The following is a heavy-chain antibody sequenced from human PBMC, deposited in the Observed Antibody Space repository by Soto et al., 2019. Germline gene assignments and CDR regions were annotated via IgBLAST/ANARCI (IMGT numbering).Heavy chain of an antibody. Sequence: QITLKESGPTLVKPTQTLTLTCTFSGLSLTTSGVGVSWIRQPPGKALEWLAVIYWDNDKRFSPSLKTRLTITRDTSKNQVILTMTNMDPVDTGTYYCSQGGSGSYYGMDVWGQGTTVTGSS. J-gene: IGHJ6*02. CDR3: SQGGSGSYYGMDV. CDR1: GLSLTTSGVG. V-gene: IGHV2-5*02. CDR2: IYWDNDK. D-gene: IGHD3-10*01.